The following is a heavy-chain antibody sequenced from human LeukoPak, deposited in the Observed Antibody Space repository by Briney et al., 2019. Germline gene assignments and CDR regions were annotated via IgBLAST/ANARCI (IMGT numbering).Heavy chain of an antibody. CDR3: ARDGGSGWSAWDAFDI. Sequence: ASVKVSCKASGYTFTSYGISWVRQAPGQGLEWMGWISAYNGNTNYAQKLQGRVTMTTDTPTSTAYMELRSLRSDDTAVYYCARDGGSGWSAWDAFDIWGQGTMVTVSS. D-gene: IGHD6-19*01. V-gene: IGHV1-18*01. J-gene: IGHJ3*02. CDR2: ISAYNGNT. CDR1: GYTFTSYG.